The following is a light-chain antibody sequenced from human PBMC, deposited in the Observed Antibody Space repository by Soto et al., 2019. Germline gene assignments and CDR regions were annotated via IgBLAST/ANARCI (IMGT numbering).Light chain of an antibody. CDR2: GAS. J-gene: IGKJ1*01. Sequence: EIVLTQSPGTLSLSPGERATLSCRASQSVSSSYLAWYQQKPGQAPRLLIYGASSRATGIPDRFSGSGSGTDFILTISRLEPEDFAVYYCQHYGSSPRWAFGQGTKVEIK. CDR3: QHYGSSPRWA. V-gene: IGKV3-20*01. CDR1: QSVSSSY.